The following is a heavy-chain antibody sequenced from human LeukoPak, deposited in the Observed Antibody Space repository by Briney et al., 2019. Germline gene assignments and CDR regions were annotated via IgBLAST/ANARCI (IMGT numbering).Heavy chain of an antibody. V-gene: IGHV1-18*01. D-gene: IGHD3-22*01. CDR1: GYTFTNYG. J-gene: IGHJ1*01. CDR2: ISAYNGNT. CDR3: ARDYYDSSGYAEYFQH. Sequence: ASVKVSCKASGYTFTNYGISWVRQAPGRGLEWMGWISAYNGNTNYAQKLQGRVTMTTDTSTSTAYMELRSLRSDDTAVYYCARDYYDSSGYAEYFQHWGQGTLVTVSS.